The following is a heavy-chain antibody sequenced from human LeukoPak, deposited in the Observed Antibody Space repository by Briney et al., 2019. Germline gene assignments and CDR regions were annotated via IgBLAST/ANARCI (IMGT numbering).Heavy chain of an antibody. CDR2: IKNDGSST. V-gene: IGHV3-74*01. CDR1: GFTFSSYW. D-gene: IGHD2-15*01. CDR3: ARESYCSGGSCYSGRAFDI. Sequence: GGSLRLSCAASGFTFSSYWMHWVRQAPGNGLVWVSRIKNDGSSTYYADSVKGRLTISRDNAKNTLYLQMNSLRATDTAVYYCARESYCSGGSCYSGRAFDIWGQGTMVTVSS. J-gene: IGHJ3*02.